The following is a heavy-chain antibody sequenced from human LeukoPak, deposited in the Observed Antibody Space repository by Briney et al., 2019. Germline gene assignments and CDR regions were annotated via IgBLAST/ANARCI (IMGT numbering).Heavy chain of an antibody. Sequence: PGGSLRLSCAASGFTFSSYAMSWVRQAPGKGLEWVSAITGSGGITCYADSVKGRFTLSRDNSKNTLYLQMNSLRAEDTAVYYCAKEAGQDYGALDAFDVWGQGTMVTVSS. CDR3: AKEAGQDYGALDAFDV. CDR2: ITGSGGIT. J-gene: IGHJ3*01. D-gene: IGHD4-17*01. CDR1: GFTFSSYA. V-gene: IGHV3-23*01.